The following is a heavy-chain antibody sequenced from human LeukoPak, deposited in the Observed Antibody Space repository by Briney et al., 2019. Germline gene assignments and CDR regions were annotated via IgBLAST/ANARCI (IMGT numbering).Heavy chain of an antibody. D-gene: IGHD2-21*02. CDR1: GGSLSINY. Sequence: PSETLSLTCTVPGGSLSINYWSWIRQPAGKGLEWIGRIYSSGSTNYNPSLKSRVTMSVDTSKNQFSLKLTSVTAADTAVYYCARAGRGVTAIDYWGQGTLVTVSS. V-gene: IGHV4-4*07. CDR2: IYSSGST. CDR3: ARAGRGVTAIDY. J-gene: IGHJ4*02.